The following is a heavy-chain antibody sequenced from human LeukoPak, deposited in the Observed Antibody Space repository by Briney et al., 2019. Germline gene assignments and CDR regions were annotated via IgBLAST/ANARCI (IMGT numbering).Heavy chain of an antibody. CDR3: ARERVYSGYDIDAFDI. V-gene: IGHV1-2*02. J-gene: IGHJ3*02. D-gene: IGHD5-12*01. CDR1: GYTFTGYH. Sequence: GASVKVSCKASGYTFTGYHMHWVRQAPGQGLEWMGWINPNSGGTNYAQKFQGRVTMTRDTSISTAYMELSRLRSDDTAVYYCARERVYSGYDIDAFDIWGQGTMVTVSS. CDR2: INPNSGGT.